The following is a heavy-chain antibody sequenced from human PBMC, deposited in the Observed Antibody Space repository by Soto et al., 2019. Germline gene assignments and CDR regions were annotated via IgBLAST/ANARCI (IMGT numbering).Heavy chain of an antibody. Sequence: QLQLQESGPGLVKPSETLSLTCAVSGDSISSSSYYWGWIRQPPGKGLEWIGSIFYSGSTSYNPSRKSRVTISVDTSKNQFSLKLNSVTAADTAVYYCARNGTAFWSNDHTRGFFDFWGQGTLVTVSS. J-gene: IGHJ4*02. CDR1: GDSISSSSYY. V-gene: IGHV4-39*01. CDR3: ARNGTAFWSNDHTRGFFDF. CDR2: IFYSGST. D-gene: IGHD3-3*01.